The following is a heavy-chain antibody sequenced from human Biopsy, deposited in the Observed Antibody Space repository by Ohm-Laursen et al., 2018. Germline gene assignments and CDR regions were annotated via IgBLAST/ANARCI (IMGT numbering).Heavy chain of an antibody. J-gene: IGHJ4*02. D-gene: IGHD1-1*01. CDR1: GYALTALS. Sequence: SVKVSCNFSGYALTALSMHWVRQAPGRGLEWMGGFAPENGKTIYAQKFQGRITMTEDTSTDTAYMELSSLRSEDTAVYYCAADINVWNVNYWGQGTQVTVSS. CDR3: AADINVWNVNY. CDR2: FAPENGKT. V-gene: IGHV1-24*01.